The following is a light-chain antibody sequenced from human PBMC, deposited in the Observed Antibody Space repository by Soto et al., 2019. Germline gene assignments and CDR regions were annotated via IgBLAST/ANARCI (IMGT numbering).Light chain of an antibody. CDR3: QQYGSSGT. CDR2: GAS. CDR1: QSVSSH. V-gene: IGKV3-20*01. J-gene: IGKJ1*01. Sequence: EIVVTQSPATLSVSPGERATLSCRTSQSVSSHVAWYQQKPGQAPRLLIYGASNRATGIPDRFSGSGSGTDFTLTISRLEPEDFAVYYCQQYGSSGTFGQGTKVEI.